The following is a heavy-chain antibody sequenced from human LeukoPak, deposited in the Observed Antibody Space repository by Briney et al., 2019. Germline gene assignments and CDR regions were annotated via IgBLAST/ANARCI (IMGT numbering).Heavy chain of an antibody. CDR2: ISGSGGST. CDR3: AKDPGIAAGRGYFFDY. J-gene: IGHJ4*02. Sequence: GGSLIRSCAASGFTFSSYAMSWVRQAPGKGLEWVSAISGSGGSTYYADSVKGRFTISRDNSKNTLYLQMNSLRADDTAVYYCAKDPGIAAGRGYFFDYWGQGTLVTVSS. CDR1: GFTFSSYA. D-gene: IGHD6-13*01. V-gene: IGHV3-23*01.